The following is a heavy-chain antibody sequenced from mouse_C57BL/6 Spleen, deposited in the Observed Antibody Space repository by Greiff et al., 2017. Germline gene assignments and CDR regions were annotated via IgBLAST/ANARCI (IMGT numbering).Heavy chain of an antibody. CDR1: GFTFSSYA. J-gene: IGHJ3*01. V-gene: IGHV5-4*01. Sequence: EVKVVESGGGLVKPGGSLKLSCAASGFTFSSYAMSWVRQTPEKRLEWVATISDGGSYTYYPDNVKGRFTISRDNAKNNLYLQMSHLKSEDTAMYYCARDVLRQRFAYWGQGTLVTVSA. D-gene: IGHD3-2*01. CDR2: ISDGGSYT. CDR3: ARDVLRQRFAY.